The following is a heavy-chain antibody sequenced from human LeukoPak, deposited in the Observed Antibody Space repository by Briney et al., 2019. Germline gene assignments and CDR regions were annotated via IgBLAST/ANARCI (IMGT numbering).Heavy chain of an antibody. D-gene: IGHD2-2*01. CDR2: ISSSGSTI. CDR1: GFTFSSYE. J-gene: IGHJ3*02. V-gene: IGHV3-48*03. Sequence: GGSLRLSCAASGFTFSSYEMNWVRQAPGKGLEWVSYISSSGSTIYYADSVKGRFTISRDNAKNSLYLQMNSLRAEDTAVYYCARDCSSTRCPAGRYFDWGAFDIWGQGTMVTVSS. CDR3: ARDCSSTRCPAGRYFDWGAFDI.